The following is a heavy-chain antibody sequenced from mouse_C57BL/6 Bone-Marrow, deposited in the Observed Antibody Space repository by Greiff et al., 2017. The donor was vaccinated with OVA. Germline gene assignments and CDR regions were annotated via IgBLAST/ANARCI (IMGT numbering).Heavy chain of an antibody. Sequence: EVQLVESGGGLVQPKGSLKLSCAASGFSFNTYAMNWVRQAPGKGLEWVARIRSKSNNYATYYADSVKDRFTISRDDSESMLYLQMNNVKTEDTAMYYCVRQDSSFDYWGQGTTLTVSS. CDR3: VRQDSSFDY. V-gene: IGHV10-1*01. J-gene: IGHJ2*01. CDR1: GFSFNTYA. CDR2: IRSKSNNYAT. D-gene: IGHD3-2*02.